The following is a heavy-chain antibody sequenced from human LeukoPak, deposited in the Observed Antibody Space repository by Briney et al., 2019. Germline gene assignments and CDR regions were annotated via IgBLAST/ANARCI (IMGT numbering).Heavy chain of an antibody. CDR3: AAAPIEMQQRGFDY. CDR1: GFTFTNSA. V-gene: IGHV1-58*02. CDR2: IVVASGNT. Sequence: SVKVSCKASGFTFTNSAMQWVRQARGQRLEWVGWIVVASGNTKYAQMFQERVTITRDMSTSTAYMELSSLRPEDTAVYYCAAAPIEMQQRGFDYWGQGTLVTVSS. J-gene: IGHJ4*02. D-gene: IGHD5-24*01.